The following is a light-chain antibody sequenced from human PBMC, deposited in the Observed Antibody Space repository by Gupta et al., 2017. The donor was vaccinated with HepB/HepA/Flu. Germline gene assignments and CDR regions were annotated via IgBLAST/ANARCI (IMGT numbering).Light chain of an antibody. CDR2: KGS. Sequence: DVVVTQSPLLLPVTLGQPASMSCRSSQSLVNSDGNTYLNWFQQRPGQSPRRLIYKGSNPESGVLDRFSGSGSGADFTLKISRVEAEDVGFYYCSQEKQWPWTFGEGTKVEI. V-gene: IGKV2-30*01. CDR1: QSLVNSDGNTY. CDR3: SQEKQWPWT. J-gene: IGKJ1*01.